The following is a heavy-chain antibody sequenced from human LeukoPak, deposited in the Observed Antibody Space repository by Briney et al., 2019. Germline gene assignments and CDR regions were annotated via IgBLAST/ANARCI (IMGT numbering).Heavy chain of an antibody. CDR1: GYTFTSYA. Sequence: GASVKVSCKASGYTFTSYAMHWVRQAPGQTFEWLGWINPANGYTKYSQEFQGRVSITRDSSASTVFMEVNGLRSEDMAVYYCAIRVGHTDHWGQGTLVSVSS. D-gene: IGHD3-10*01. J-gene: IGHJ4*02. CDR2: INPANGYT. V-gene: IGHV1-3*03. CDR3: AIRVGHTDH.